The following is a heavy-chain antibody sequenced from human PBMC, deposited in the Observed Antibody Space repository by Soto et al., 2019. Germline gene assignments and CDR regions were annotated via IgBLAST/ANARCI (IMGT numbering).Heavy chain of an antibody. V-gene: IGHV3-53*02. D-gene: IGHD3-10*01. CDR3: ARDRGVSPPNYYYYGMDV. CDR2: IYSGGST. J-gene: IGHJ6*02. Sequence: EVQLVETGGGLIQPGGSLRLSCAASGFTVSSNYMSWVRQAPGKGLEWVSVIYSGGSTYYADSVKGRFTIYRDNSKNTLYLQMNSLRAEDTAVYYCARDRGVSPPNYYYYGMDVWGQGTTVTVSS. CDR1: GFTVSSNY.